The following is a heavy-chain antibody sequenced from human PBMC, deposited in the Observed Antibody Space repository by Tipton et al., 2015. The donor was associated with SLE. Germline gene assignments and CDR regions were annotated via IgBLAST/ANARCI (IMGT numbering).Heavy chain of an antibody. CDR1: GFTFSNYG. CDR2: IWYDGSNK. J-gene: IGHJ6*02. D-gene: IGHD3-22*01. Sequence: SLRLSCAASGFTFSNYGIHWVRQAPGKGLEWVAVIWYDGSNKYYADSVKGRFTISRDNSKNTLYLQMNSLRVEDTAVYYCAKELLPLYGMDVWGQGTTVTVSS. V-gene: IGHV3-30*18. CDR3: AKELLPLYGMDV.